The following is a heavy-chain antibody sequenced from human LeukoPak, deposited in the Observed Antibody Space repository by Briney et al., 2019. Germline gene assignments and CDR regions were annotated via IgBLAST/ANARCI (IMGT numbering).Heavy chain of an antibody. V-gene: IGHV1-18*01. CDR1: GYTFTSYG. Sequence: ASVKVSCKASGYTFTSYGISWVRQAPGQGLEWMGWISAYNGNTNYAQKLQGRVTMTTDTSTSTAYMELRSLRSDDTAVYYCARVEDDYGDSSYDYWGQGTLVTVST. CDR3: ARVEDDYGDSSYDY. D-gene: IGHD4-17*01. CDR2: ISAYNGNT. J-gene: IGHJ4*02.